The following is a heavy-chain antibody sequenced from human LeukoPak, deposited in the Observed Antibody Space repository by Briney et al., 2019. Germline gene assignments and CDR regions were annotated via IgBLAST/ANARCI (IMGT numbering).Heavy chain of an antibody. CDR2: IYTSGST. V-gene: IGHV4-4*07. CDR3: ARGGPAAITIDY. J-gene: IGHJ4*02. D-gene: IGHD2-2*01. CDR1: GGSICSYY. Sequence: SETLSLTCTVSGGSICSYYWSWIRQPAGKGLEWIGRIYTSGSTNYNPSLKSRVTMSVDTSKNQFSLKLSSVTAADTAVYYCARGGPAAITIDYWGQGTLVTVSS.